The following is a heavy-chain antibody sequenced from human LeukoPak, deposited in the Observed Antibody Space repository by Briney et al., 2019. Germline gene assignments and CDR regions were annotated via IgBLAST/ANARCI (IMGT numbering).Heavy chain of an antibody. D-gene: IGHD2-8*01. J-gene: IGHJ4*02. V-gene: IGHV1-8*01. CDR2: MNPNSGNT. CDR1: GYTFTSYD. Sequence: ASVKVSCKASGYTFTSYDINWVRQATGQGLEWMGWMNPNSGNTGYAQKFQGRVNMTRNTSISTAYMELSSLRSEDTAVYYCARGRGRLYCTNGVCLYYFDYWGQGTLVTVSS. CDR3: ARGRGRLYCTNGVCLYYFDY.